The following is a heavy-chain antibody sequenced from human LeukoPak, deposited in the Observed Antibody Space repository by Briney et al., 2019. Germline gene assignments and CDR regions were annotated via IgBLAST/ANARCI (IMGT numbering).Heavy chain of an antibody. J-gene: IGHJ4*02. D-gene: IGHD1-1*01. CDR3: ARVNWNPDY. V-gene: IGHV4-38-2*01. CDR1: GYSISRGYH. Sequence: SETLSLTCAVSGYSISRGYHWGWIRQPPGKGLEWIGSIHHSGSTYYNSFLKSRVTISVDTSKNQFSLKVSSVTAADTAVYYCARVNWNPDYWGQGTLVTVSS. CDR2: IHHSGST.